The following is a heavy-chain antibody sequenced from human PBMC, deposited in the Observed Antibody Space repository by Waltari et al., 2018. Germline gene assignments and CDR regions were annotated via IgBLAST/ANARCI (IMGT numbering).Heavy chain of an antibody. CDR2: ISGSGDDT. CDR3: AKGTAHYGMDV. J-gene: IGHJ6*02. CDR1: GLRFSSYV. Sequence: EVLLLASGGGLVQPGGSLRLSCAASGLRFSSYVMSWVRQPRGKGLEWVSGISGSGDDTYYADSVKGRFTVSRDNSKNTLYLQMPSLRVADTAVYYCAKGTAHYGMDVWGQGTTVTVSS. D-gene: IGHD2-8*02. V-gene: IGHV3-23*01.